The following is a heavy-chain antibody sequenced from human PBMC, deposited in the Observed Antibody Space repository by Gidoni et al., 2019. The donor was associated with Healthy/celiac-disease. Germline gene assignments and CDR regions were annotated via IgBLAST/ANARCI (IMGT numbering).Heavy chain of an antibody. J-gene: IGHJ3*02. CDR2: IYYSGST. CDR3: ARVPQSSGYYYPDAFDI. V-gene: IGHV4-30-4*01. CDR1: GGSISSGDYY. Sequence: QVQLQESGPGLVKPSQTLSLTCTVSGGSISSGDYYWSWIRQPPGKGLEWIGYIYYSGSTYYNPSLKSRVTISVDTSKNQFSLKLSSVTAADTAVYYCARVPQSSGYYYPDAFDIWGQGTMVTVSS. D-gene: IGHD3-22*01.